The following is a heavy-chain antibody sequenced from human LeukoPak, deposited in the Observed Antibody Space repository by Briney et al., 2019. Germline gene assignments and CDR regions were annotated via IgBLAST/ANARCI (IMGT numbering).Heavy chain of an antibody. CDR2: VHYSGST. V-gene: IGHV4-39*07. D-gene: IGHD3-22*01. Sequence: SETLSLTCSVSGGSISSSSYFWGWIRQPPGKGLEWIASVHYSGSTYYNPSLKSRVTISVDTSKNQFSLKLSSVTAADTAVYYCARGLTITMIVVVITRAHWFDPWGQGTLVTVSS. CDR3: ARGLTITMIVVVITRAHWFDP. CDR1: GGSISSSSYF. J-gene: IGHJ5*02.